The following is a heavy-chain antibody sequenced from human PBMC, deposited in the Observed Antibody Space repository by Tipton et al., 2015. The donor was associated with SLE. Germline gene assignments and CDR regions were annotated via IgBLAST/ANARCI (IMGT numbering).Heavy chain of an antibody. CDR1: GYTFTTYG. CDR3: ARVRVDTAMGVFDF. CDR2: ISTYNGNT. D-gene: IGHD5-18*01. J-gene: IGHJ4*02. V-gene: IGHV1-18*01. Sequence: QSGPEVKKPGASVRVSCKASGYTFTTYGISWMRQAPGQGLEWMGWISTYNGNTNYAQKLQGRVTMTSDTSTSTAYMELRSLRSDDTAIYYCARVRVDTAMGVFDFWGQGTLVTVSS.